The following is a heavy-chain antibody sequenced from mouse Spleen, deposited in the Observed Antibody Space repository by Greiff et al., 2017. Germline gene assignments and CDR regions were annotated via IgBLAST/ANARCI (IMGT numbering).Heavy chain of an antibody. Sequence: EVQLQESGPELVKPGASVKISCKASGYSFTGYYMHWVKQSSEKSLEWIGEINPSTGGTSYNQKFKGKATLTVDKSSSTAYMQLKSLTSEDSAVYYCARGGYGYGYWGQGTTLTVSS. CDR3: ARGGYGYGY. D-gene: IGHD1-2*01. V-gene: IGHV1-43*01. CDR2: INPSTGGT. J-gene: IGHJ2*01. CDR1: GYSFTGYY.